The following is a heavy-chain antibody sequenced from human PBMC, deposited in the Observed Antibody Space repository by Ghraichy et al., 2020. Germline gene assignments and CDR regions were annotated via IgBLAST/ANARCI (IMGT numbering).Heavy chain of an antibody. V-gene: IGHV4-59*01. J-gene: IGHJ5*02. CDR2: IYYSGST. CDR1: GGSISSYY. D-gene: IGHD2-15*01. CDR3: ARGIDWFDP. Sequence: SDTLSLTCTVSGGSISSYYWSWIRQPPGKGLEWIGYIYYSGSTNYNPSLKSRVTISVDTSKNQFSLKLSSVTAADTAVYYCARGIDWFDPWGQGTLVTVSS.